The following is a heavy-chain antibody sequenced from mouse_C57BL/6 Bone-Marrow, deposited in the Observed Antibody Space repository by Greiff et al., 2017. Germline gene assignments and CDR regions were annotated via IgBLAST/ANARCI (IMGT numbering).Heavy chain of an antibody. D-gene: IGHD1-1*01. CDR2: ISSGGSYT. CDR3: ARDYYGSSSAMDY. J-gene: IGHJ4*01. Sequence: EVQGVESGGDLVKPGGSLKLSCAASGFTFSSYGMSWVRQTPDKRLEWVATISSGGSYTYYPDSVKGRFTISRDNAKNTLYLQMSSLKSEDTAMYYCARDYYGSSSAMDYWGQGTSVTVSS. V-gene: IGHV5-6*01. CDR1: GFTFSSYG.